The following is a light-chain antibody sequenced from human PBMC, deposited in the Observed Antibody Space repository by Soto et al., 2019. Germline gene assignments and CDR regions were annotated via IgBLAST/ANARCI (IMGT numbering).Light chain of an antibody. J-gene: IGLJ2*01. CDR1: SSNIGTNY. Sequence: QSVLTQPPSASGTPGQRVTISCSGSSSNIGTNYVYWYQHLPGTAPKLLIYRNNQRPSGVPDRFSGSKSGTSASLAISGLRSEDEADYYCASWDDRLGAVIFGGGTKLTVL. V-gene: IGLV1-47*01. CDR2: RNN. CDR3: ASWDDRLGAVI.